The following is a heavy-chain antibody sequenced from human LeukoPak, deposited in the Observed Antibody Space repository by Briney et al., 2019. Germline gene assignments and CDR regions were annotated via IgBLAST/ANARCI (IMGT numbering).Heavy chain of an antibody. CDR3: ARGCGYSGYDCFDY. J-gene: IGHJ4*02. CDR1: GFTFSGYW. D-gene: IGHD5-12*01. V-gene: IGHV3-7*03. Sequence: PGGSLRLSCAASGFTFSGYWMSWVRQAPGKGLEWVANIKQDGSEKYYVDSVKGRFTISRDNAKNSLYLQMNSLRAEDTAVYYCARGCGYSGYDCFDYWGQGTLVTVSS. CDR2: IKQDGSEK.